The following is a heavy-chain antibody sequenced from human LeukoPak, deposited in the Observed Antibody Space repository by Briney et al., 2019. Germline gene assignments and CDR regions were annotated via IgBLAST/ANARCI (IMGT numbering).Heavy chain of an antibody. D-gene: IGHD3-3*01. CDR2: IYYSGST. V-gene: IGHV4-31*03. Sequence: SQTLSLTCTVSGGSISSGGYYWSWLRQHPGKGLEWIGYIYYSGSTYYNPSLKSRVTISVDTSKNQFSLKLSSVTAADTAVYYCARGGITIWFDPWGQGTPVTVSS. J-gene: IGHJ5*02. CDR3: ARGGITIWFDP. CDR1: GGSISSGGYY.